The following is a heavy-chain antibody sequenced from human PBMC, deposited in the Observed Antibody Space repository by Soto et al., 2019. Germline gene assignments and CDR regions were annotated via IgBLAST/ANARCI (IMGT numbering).Heavy chain of an antibody. CDR2: INPNSGGT. J-gene: IGHJ3*02. Sequence: ASVKVSCKASGYTFIAYHMRWVRQVPGQGLEWMGWINPNSGGTNYAQKFEGRVTVTSDTSISTAYIELSRLRSDDTAVYYCARDQGSGWYEDFDTWGQGTKVTVSS. CDR3: ARDQGSGWYEDFDT. CDR1: GYTFIAYH. V-gene: IGHV1-2*02. D-gene: IGHD6-19*01.